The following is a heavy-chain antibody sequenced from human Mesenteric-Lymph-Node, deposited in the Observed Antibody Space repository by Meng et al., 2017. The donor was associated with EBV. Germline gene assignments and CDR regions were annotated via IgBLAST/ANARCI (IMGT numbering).Heavy chain of an antibody. Sequence: RESAPNVVKPSQAPPPSCCVSDDYSIINYGGGWIRQPPGKGLEWIGNIYYSGSISYNPSLKSRVTVSVDRSNNHFSLKVTSVTAADTAVYYCARVGWGVRGYYFDYWGQETPVTVSS. CDR3: ARVGWGVRGYYFDY. D-gene: IGHD3-10*01. CDR1: DDYSIINYG. V-gene: IGHV4-28*02. CDR2: IYYSGSI. J-gene: IGHJ4*02.